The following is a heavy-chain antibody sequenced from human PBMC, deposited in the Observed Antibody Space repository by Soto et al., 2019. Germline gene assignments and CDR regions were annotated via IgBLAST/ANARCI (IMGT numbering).Heavy chain of an antibody. CDR1: GGYISSGGYY. Sequence: QVQLQESGPGLVKPSQTLSLTCTVSGGYISSGGYYWSWIRQHPGKGLEWIGYIYYSGSTYYNPSLKSRVTISVDTSKNQFSLKLSSVTAADTAVYYCAALWRGFGGAGMDVWGQGTTVTVSS. CDR2: IYYSGST. CDR3: AALWRGFGGAGMDV. V-gene: IGHV4-31*03. D-gene: IGHD3-10*01. J-gene: IGHJ6*02.